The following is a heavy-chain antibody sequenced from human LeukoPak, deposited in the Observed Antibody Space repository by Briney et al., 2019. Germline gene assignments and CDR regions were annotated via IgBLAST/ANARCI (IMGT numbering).Heavy chain of an antibody. D-gene: IGHD1-1*01. CDR3: ARDTQSYNWNRYYYYGMDV. J-gene: IGHJ6*04. V-gene: IGHV4-59*01. CDR1: GGSISSYY. Sequence: PSETLSLTCTVSGGSISSYYWSRIRQPPGKGLEWIGYIYYSGSTNYNPSLKSRVTISVDTSKNQFSLKLSSVTAADTAVYYCARDTQSYNWNRYYYYGMDVWGKGTTVTVSS. CDR2: IYYSGST.